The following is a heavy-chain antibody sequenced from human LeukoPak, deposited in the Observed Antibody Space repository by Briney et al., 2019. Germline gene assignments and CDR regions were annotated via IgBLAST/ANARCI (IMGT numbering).Heavy chain of an antibody. CDR2: MYSGGSK. CDR1: GFTVSSKY. J-gene: IGHJ4*02. V-gene: IGHV3-53*01. Sequence: GGSLRLSCAASGFTVSSKYMSWVRQAPGKGRECVSVMYSGGSKYYVDSVEGRFSTSTQDTKNTVYLQMNSLRAEDRAVYCCASVTMVRGPHFDYWGQGTLVTVSS. D-gene: IGHD3-10*01. CDR3: ASVTMVRGPHFDY.